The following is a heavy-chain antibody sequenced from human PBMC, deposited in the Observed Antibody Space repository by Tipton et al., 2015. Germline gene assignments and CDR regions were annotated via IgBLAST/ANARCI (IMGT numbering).Heavy chain of an antibody. CDR1: GGSISSSSYY. V-gene: IGHV4-39*01. CDR3: ARGQDETTSGEYFTH. D-gene: IGHD2/OR15-2a*01. J-gene: IGHJ1*01. Sequence: TLSLTCKVSGGSISSSSYYWGWIRRPPGKGLEWIGSFHFDGSNYYNPSLMSRVTISVDTSKNQFSLKLSSVTAADTAVYYCARGQDETTSGEYFTHWGQGTLVTVSS. CDR2: FHFDGSN.